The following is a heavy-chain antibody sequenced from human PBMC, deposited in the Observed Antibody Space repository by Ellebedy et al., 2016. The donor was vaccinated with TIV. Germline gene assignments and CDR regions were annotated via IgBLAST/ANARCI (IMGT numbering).Heavy chain of an antibody. D-gene: IGHD6-19*01. Sequence: GESLKISCAASGFTFSSYAMSWVRQAPGKGLEWVSAISGSGGSTYYADSVKGRFTISRDNSKNTLYLQMNSLRAEDTAVYYCAKSGKQWLVRANYFDYWGQGTLVTVSS. V-gene: IGHV3-23*01. CDR2: ISGSGGST. CDR1: GFTFSSYA. CDR3: AKSGKQWLVRANYFDY. J-gene: IGHJ4*02.